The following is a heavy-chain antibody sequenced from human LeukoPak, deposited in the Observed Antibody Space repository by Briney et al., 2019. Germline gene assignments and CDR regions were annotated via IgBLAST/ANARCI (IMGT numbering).Heavy chain of an antibody. Sequence: SGGSLRLSCAASGFTFSSYAMSWVRQAPGKGLEWVSAISGSGGSTYYADSVKGRFTISRDNSKNTLYLQMNSLRAEDTAVYYCAKDSDEAYCGGDCYSDYWGQGTLVTVSS. CDR2: ISGSGGST. CDR1: GFTFSSYA. D-gene: IGHD2-21*02. V-gene: IGHV3-23*01. CDR3: AKDSDEAYCGGDCYSDY. J-gene: IGHJ4*02.